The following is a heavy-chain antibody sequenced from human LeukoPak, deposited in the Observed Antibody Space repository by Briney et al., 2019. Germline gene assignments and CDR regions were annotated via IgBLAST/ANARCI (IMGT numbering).Heavy chain of an antibody. Sequence: SETLSLTCTVSGDSLNSSHWTWIRQPAGKGLEWIGRIYISGNTNYNPSLKSRVFMSIDTSKNQFSLKVRSVTAADTAVYYCARDWATVTSYWFDPWGPGTLVTVSS. J-gene: IGHJ5*02. CDR1: GDSLNSSH. CDR2: IYISGNT. V-gene: IGHV4-4*07. D-gene: IGHD4-17*01. CDR3: ARDWATVTSYWFDP.